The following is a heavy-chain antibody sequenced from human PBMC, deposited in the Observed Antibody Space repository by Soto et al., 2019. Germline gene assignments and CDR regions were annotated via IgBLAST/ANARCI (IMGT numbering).Heavy chain of an antibody. J-gene: IGHJ4*02. Sequence: QVQLQESGPGLVKPSQTLSLICTVSGGSISSHDDYWSWIRQLPGEGLEWIGFIYHNGNTFYNPSLKCRLTISIDTSKHQFSLKLSSVTAADTAVYSCTRGELWWDYWGRGTLVTVSS. CDR1: GGSISSHDDY. CDR3: TRGELWWDY. CDR2: IYHNGNT. V-gene: IGHV4-30-4*08. D-gene: IGHD2-21*01.